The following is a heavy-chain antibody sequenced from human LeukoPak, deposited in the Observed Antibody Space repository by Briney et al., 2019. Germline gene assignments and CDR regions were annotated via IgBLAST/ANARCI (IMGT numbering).Heavy chain of an antibody. D-gene: IGHD6-19*01. V-gene: IGHV1-46*01. CDR3: VRGRIGYSSGFPYFDY. J-gene: IGHJ4*02. CDR2: INPSGGGT. CDR1: GYTFTTYY. Sequence: ASVKVSCKASGYTFTTYYMHWVRQAPGQGLEWMGIINPSGGGTNYAQKFQGRVTMTRDTSTSTAYMELTSLRSDDTAVYFCVRGRIGYSSGFPYFDYWGQGTLVTASS.